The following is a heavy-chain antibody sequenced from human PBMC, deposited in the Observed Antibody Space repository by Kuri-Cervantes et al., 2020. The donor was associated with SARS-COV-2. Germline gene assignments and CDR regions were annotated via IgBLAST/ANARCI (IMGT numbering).Heavy chain of an antibody. CDR3: ARHSRLVDFDY. V-gene: IGHV4-38-2*01. CDR2: IYHSGST. J-gene: IGHJ4*02. Sequence: GSLRLSCAVSGYSISSGYYWGWIRQPPGKGLEWIGSIYHSGSTHYKPSLKSRVTLLVDTSKNQFSLKLSSVTAADTAVYYCARHSRLVDFDYWGQGTLVTVSS. CDR1: GYSISSGYY. D-gene: IGHD6-19*01.